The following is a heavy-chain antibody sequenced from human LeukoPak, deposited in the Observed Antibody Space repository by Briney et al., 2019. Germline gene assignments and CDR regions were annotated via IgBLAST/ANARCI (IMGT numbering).Heavy chain of an antibody. CDR2: IYTSGGT. V-gene: IGHV4-4*07. J-gene: IGHJ3*02. Sequence: PSETLSLTCIVSGGSITIYYWSWIRPPARVGLEWIGRIYTSGGTNNNPSLKRGVTMSVDTSKNQFSLNLSSVNAADTAVYYCAGDIAVAGTGVFDIRRQATMDSDSS. CDR1: GGSITIYY. D-gene: IGHD6-19*01. CDR3: AGDIAVAGTGVFDI.